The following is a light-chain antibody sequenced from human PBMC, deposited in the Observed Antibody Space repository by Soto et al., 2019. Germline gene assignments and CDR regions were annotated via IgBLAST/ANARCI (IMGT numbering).Light chain of an antibody. CDR3: QQSYSTPWT. J-gene: IGKJ1*01. Sequence: DSVLTHSPGTLSLSPGERATLSCRASQSVSNNYLAWYQQKPGQAPRLLIYGASTRATGIPARFSGSGSGTDFTLTISSLQPEDFATYYCQQSYSTPWTFGQGTKVDIK. V-gene: IGKV3-20*01. CDR2: GAS. CDR1: QSVSNNY.